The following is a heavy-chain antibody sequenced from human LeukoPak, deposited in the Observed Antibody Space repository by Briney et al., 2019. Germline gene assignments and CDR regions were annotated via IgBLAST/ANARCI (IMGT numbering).Heavy chain of an antibody. J-gene: IGHJ4*02. V-gene: IGHV3-30*12. CDR2: IQYDGSNE. Sequence: GGSLRLSYAASGFTFSSYGMHWVRQAPGKGLEWVAYIQYDGSNEQYADSVKGRFSISRDSSKSILYLQLNSLRAEDTAVYYCARRAGAYSHPYDYWGQGTLVTVSS. CDR1: GFTFSSYG. D-gene: IGHD4/OR15-4a*01. CDR3: ARRAGAYSHPYDY.